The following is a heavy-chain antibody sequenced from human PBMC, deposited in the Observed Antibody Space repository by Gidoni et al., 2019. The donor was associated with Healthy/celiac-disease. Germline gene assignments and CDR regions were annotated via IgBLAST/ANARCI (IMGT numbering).Heavy chain of an antibody. J-gene: IGHJ5*02. V-gene: IGHV1-69*01. CDR2: IIPIFGTA. CDR3: ARPNDYYDSSGYYYAGYNWFDP. Sequence: KKPGSSVKVSCKASGGTFSSYASSWVRQAPGQGLEWMGGIIPIFGTANYAQKFQGRVTITADEATSTAYMELSSLGSEDTAVYYCARPNDYYDSSGYYYAGYNWFDPWGQGTLVTVSS. D-gene: IGHD3-22*01. CDR1: GGTFSSYA.